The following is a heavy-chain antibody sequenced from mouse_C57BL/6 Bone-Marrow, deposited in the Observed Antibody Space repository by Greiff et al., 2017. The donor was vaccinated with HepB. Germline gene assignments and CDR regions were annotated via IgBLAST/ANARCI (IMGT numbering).Heavy chain of an antibody. CDR3: ARQGKGYAMDY. J-gene: IGHJ4*01. Sequence: EVQGVESGGGLVQPGGSLKLSCAASGFTFSDYGMAWVRQAPRKGPEWVAFISNLAYSIYYADTVTGRFTISRENAKNTLYLEMSSLRSEDTAMYYCARQGKGYAMDYWGQGTSVTVSS. CDR2: ISNLAYSI. CDR1: GFTFSDYG. V-gene: IGHV5-15*01.